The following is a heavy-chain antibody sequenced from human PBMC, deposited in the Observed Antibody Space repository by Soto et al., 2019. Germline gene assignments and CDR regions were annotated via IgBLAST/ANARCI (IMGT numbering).Heavy chain of an antibody. CDR3: ASHYYDSSGYYRGDNWFDP. CDR2: LIPIFGTA. CDR1: GGTFSSYA. J-gene: IGHJ5*02. Sequence: QVQLVQSGAEVKKPGSSVKVSCKASGGTFSSYAISWVRQAPGQGLEWMGGLIPIFGTANYAQKFQGRVTITADESTSTAYMELSSLRSEDTAVYYCASHYYDSSGYYRGDNWFDPWGQGTLVTVSS. D-gene: IGHD3-22*01. V-gene: IGHV1-69*01.